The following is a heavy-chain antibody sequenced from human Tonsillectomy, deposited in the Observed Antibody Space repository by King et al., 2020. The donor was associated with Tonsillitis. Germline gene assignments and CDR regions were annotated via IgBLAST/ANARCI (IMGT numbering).Heavy chain of an antibody. CDR2: ISYSGTT. CDR1: GGSISSGYSY. CDR3: AREVYDYDRGVYYFDL. Sequence: QVQLQESGPGVVKPSQTLSLTCTVSGGSISSGYSYWSWIRQSPGKGLDCIGYISYSGTTYYNPSLKSRLSISVDTSKNQFSLKLSSVTAADTAVYYCAREVYDYDRGVYYFDLWGRGTLVAVSP. J-gene: IGHJ2*01. V-gene: IGHV4-30-4*01. D-gene: IGHD3-22*01.